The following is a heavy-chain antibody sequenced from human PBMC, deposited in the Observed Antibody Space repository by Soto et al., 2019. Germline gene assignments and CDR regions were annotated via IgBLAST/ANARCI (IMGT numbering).Heavy chain of an antibody. CDR1: GYTFTSYD. D-gene: IGHD3-3*01. Sequence: GASVKVSCKASGYTFTSYDINWVRQATGQGLEWMGWINPNSGTAGYAQKLQGRVTITADESTSTAYMELSSLRTEDTAVYYCARDLFGAGNYYYYGMDVWGQGTTVTVSS. CDR3: ARDLFGAGNYYYYGMDV. V-gene: IGHV1-8*01. CDR2: INPNSGTA. J-gene: IGHJ6*02.